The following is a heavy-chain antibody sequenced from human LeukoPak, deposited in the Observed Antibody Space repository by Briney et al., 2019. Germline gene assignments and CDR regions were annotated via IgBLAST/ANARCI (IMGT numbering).Heavy chain of an antibody. Sequence: PSQTLSLTCTVSGGSISSGGYYWSWIRQHPGKGLEWIGYIYYSGSTYYNPSLKSRVTISVDTSKNQFSLKLSSVTAADTAVYYCARAAVVKTKTVTNSNFDYWGQGTLVTVSS. J-gene: IGHJ4*02. CDR1: GGSISSGGYY. D-gene: IGHD4-17*01. CDR2: IYYSGST. V-gene: IGHV4-31*03. CDR3: ARAAVVKTKTVTNSNFDY.